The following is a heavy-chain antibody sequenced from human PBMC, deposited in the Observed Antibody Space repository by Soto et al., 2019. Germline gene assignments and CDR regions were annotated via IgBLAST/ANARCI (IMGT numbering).Heavy chain of an antibody. CDR3: ARVALITVVRGVQGHFDY. J-gene: IGHJ4*02. V-gene: IGHV4-38-2*02. D-gene: IGHD3-10*01. CDR2: IDYSGKT. Sequence: PSETLSLTCSVSGYLISSGYYWGWVRQTPGKGLEWLGSIDYSGKTYKNPSLKSRVAISVDRSKTQFSLKLSSVTAADTAVYYCARVALITVVRGVQGHFDYWGQGTLVTVSS. CDR1: GYLISSGYY.